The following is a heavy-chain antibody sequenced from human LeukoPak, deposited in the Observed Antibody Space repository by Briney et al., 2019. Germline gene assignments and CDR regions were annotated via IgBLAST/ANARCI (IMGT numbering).Heavy chain of an antibody. D-gene: IGHD3-3*01. J-gene: IGHJ4*02. CDR1: GGSISSGGYS. V-gene: IGHV4-30-2*01. CDR3: ARVGNKDVWYYFDY. Sequence: SETLSLTCAVSGGSISSGGYSWSWIRQPPGKGLEWIGYIYHSGSTYYNPSLKSRVTISVDRSKNQFSLKLSSVTAADTAVYYCARVGNKDVWYYFDYWGQGTLVTVSS. CDR2: IYHSGST.